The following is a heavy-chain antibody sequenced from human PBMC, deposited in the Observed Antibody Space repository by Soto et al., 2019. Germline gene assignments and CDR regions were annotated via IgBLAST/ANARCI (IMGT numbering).Heavy chain of an antibody. Sequence: ASVKVSCKASGGTFSSYTISWVRQAPGQGLEWMGRIIPILGIANYAQKFQGRVTITADKSTSTAYMELSSLRSEDTAVYYCARGPQIGVVVVAATLLDPFDPWGQGTLVTVSS. CDR3: ARGPQIGVVVVAATLLDPFDP. CDR2: IIPILGIA. J-gene: IGHJ5*02. D-gene: IGHD2-15*01. V-gene: IGHV1-69*02. CDR1: GGTFSSYT.